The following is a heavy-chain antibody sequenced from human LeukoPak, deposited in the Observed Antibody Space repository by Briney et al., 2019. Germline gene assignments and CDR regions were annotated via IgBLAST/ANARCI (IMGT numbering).Heavy chain of an antibody. CDR3: ARGGPPSFDY. CDR2: IIPILGIA. Sequence: SVTVSCKASGYTFTSYGISWVRQAPGQGLEWMGRIIPILGIANYAQKFQGRVTITADKSTSTAYMELSSLRSEDTAVYYCARGGPPSFDYWGQGTLVTVSS. D-gene: IGHD3-10*01. CDR1: GYTFTSYG. V-gene: IGHV1-69*04. J-gene: IGHJ4*02.